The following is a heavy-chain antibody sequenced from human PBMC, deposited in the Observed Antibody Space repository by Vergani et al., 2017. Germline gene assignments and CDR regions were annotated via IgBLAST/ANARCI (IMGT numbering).Heavy chain of an antibody. V-gene: IGHV1-2*02. D-gene: IGHD3-10*01. Sequence: VSCKASGYTFTGYYMHWVRQAPGQGLEWMGWINPNSGGTNYAQKFQGRVTMTRDTSISTAYMELSRLRSDDTAVYYCARGHLTMVRGHYYMDVWGKGTTVTVSS. CDR1: GYTFTGYY. CDR3: ARGHLTMVRGHYYMDV. CDR2: INPNSGGT. J-gene: IGHJ6*03.